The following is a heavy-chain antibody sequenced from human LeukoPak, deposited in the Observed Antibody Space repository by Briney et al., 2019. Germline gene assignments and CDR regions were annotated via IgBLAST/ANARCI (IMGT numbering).Heavy chain of an antibody. CDR3: ARDSSGWSGKLDY. J-gene: IGHJ4*02. Sequence: SVKVSCKASGYTFTSYYMHWVRQAPGQGLEWMGGIIPIFGTANYAQKFQGRVTITADESTSTAYMELSSLRSEDTAVYYCARDSSGWSGKLDYWGQGTLVTVSS. D-gene: IGHD6-19*01. CDR2: IIPIFGTA. CDR1: GYTFTSYY. V-gene: IGHV1-69*13.